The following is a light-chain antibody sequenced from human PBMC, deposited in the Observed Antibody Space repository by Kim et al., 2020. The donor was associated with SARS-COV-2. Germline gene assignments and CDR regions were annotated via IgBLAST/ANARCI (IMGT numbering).Light chain of an antibody. Sequence: EIVLPQSPATLSLSPGERATLSCRASQSVGNSLAWFQQKPGQAPRLLIFETSNRATGIPARFSGSGSGTGFTLTISSLEPEDFAVYYCQQRYNWPLTFGGGTKVDIK. J-gene: IGKJ4*01. V-gene: IGKV3-11*01. CDR1: QSVGNS. CDR3: QQRYNWPLT. CDR2: ETS.